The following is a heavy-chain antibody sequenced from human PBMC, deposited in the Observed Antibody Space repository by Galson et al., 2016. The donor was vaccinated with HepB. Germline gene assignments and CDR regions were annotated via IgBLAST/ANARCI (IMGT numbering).Heavy chain of an antibody. Sequence: PVKVSCKASGGTFGTYAISWVRQAPGQGLDWMGGIIPIYGTTHFAQKFQGRVTMTADESTNTAYMELSSLRSEDTAVYYCAREREGAAGYYYYGMDVWGQGTPVTVSS. CDR3: AREREGAAGYYYYGMDV. J-gene: IGHJ6*02. CDR1: GGTFGTYA. CDR2: IIPIYGTT. V-gene: IGHV1-69*13. D-gene: IGHD1-26*01.